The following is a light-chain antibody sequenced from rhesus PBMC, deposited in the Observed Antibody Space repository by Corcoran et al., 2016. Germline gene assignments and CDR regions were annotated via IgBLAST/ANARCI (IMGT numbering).Light chain of an antibody. Sequence: DIQMTQSPSSLSASVGDKVTISCRASQGFTNWLAWYQQKPGTAPKLLIYEASTVQSGVPSRFSGGGSGTDFTLTISSLQPEYFATYYCLQYDSSPYTFGQGTKVEIK. J-gene: IGKJ2*01. CDR1: QGFTNW. CDR2: EAS. V-gene: IGKV1-22*01. CDR3: LQYDSSPYT.